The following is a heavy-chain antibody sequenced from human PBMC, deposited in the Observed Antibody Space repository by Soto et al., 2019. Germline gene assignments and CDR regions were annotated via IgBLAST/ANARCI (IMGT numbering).Heavy chain of an antibody. Sequence: QVQLQESGPGLVKPSEALSLTCTVSGASVSSGNYYWSWIRQPPGKGLECIGYITDNGSTNYNPPLKSRVTISIDTSKNQFSMKLSSVTAADTAVYYCARCSGRYYAYGGQGTLVTVSS. J-gene: IGHJ4*02. D-gene: IGHD1-26*01. CDR3: ARCSGRYYAY. CDR2: ITDNGST. V-gene: IGHV4-61*01. CDR1: GASVSSGNYY.